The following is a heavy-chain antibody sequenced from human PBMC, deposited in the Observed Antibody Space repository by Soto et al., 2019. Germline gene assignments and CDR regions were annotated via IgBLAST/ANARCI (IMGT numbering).Heavy chain of an antibody. Sequence: QVQLVQSGAEVKKPGAAVKVACKTSGFTFTNYWMHWVRQAPGQGLAWMGIINPSGAKTSYGQKFQGRVTRTRDATPSTVYMALISLTSEDTALYYCARDVWDYGANPDPWGHGILVTGSS. J-gene: IGHJ5*02. D-gene: IGHD4-17*01. CDR2: INPSGAKT. V-gene: IGHV1-46*01. CDR1: GFTFTNYW. CDR3: ARDVWDYGANPDP.